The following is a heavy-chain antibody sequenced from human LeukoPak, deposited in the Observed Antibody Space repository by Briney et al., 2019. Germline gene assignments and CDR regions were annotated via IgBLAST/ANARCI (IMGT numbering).Heavy chain of an antibody. V-gene: IGHV4-30-4*01. D-gene: IGHD6-13*01. CDR1: GGSISSGDYY. Sequence: PSQTLSLTCTVSGGSISSGDYYWSWIRQPPGKGLEWIGYIYYSGSTYYNPSLKSRVTISVDTSKTQFSLKLSSVTTADTAVYYCARAGIAAAGTFFDYWGQGTLVTVSS. CDR2: IYYSGST. CDR3: ARAGIAAAGTFFDY. J-gene: IGHJ4*02.